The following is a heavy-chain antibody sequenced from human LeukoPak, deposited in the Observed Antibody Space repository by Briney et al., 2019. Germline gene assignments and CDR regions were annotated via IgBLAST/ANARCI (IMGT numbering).Heavy chain of an antibody. CDR3: AREDIVATSKFDY. J-gene: IGHJ4*02. Sequence: ASVKVSCKASGYTFTGYYMHWVRQAPGQGIEWMGWINPNSGGTNYAQKFQGRVTMTRGTSISTAYMELSRLRSDDTAVYYCAREDIVATSKFDYWGQGTLVTVSS. V-gene: IGHV1-2*02. D-gene: IGHD5-12*01. CDR1: GYTFTGYY. CDR2: INPNSGGT.